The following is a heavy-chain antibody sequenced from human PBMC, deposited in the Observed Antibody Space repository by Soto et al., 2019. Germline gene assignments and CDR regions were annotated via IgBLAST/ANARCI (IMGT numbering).Heavy chain of an antibody. J-gene: IGHJ6*03. CDR2: IYYSGST. CDR3: ARISVGPTHLYYYYYYYMDV. Sequence: SETLSLTCTVSGGSISSGGYYWSWIRQHPGKGLEWIGYIYYSGSTNYNPSLKSRVTISVDTSKNQFSLKLSSVTAADTAVYYCARISVGPTHLYYYYYYYMDVWGKGTTVTVSS. CDR1: GGSISSGGYY. D-gene: IGHD3-3*01. V-gene: IGHV4-61*08.